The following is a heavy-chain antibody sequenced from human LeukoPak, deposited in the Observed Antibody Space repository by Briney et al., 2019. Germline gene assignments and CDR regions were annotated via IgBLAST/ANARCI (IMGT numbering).Heavy chain of an antibody. D-gene: IGHD1-26*01. J-gene: IGHJ4*02. CDR3: AKIAETSGTYGQGFDY. V-gene: IGHV3-74*03. CDR2: INSDGSIT. Sequence: GGSLRLSCAASGFTFSSYWMHWVRQTPGKGLVWVSRINSDGSITTYADSVKGRFTISRDNAKNTLYVQMNSLRAEDTGVYYCAKIAETSGTYGQGFDYWGQGTLVTVSS. CDR1: GFTFSSYW.